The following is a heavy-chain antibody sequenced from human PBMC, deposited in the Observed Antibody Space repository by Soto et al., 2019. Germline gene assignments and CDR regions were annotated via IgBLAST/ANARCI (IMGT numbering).Heavy chain of an antibody. CDR2: IKQDGSEK. V-gene: IGHV3-7*05. J-gene: IGHJ6*02. CDR3: ARYSSSPDSEYYGIDA. CDR1: GFTISSYW. D-gene: IGHD2-2*01. Sequence: GGSLRLSCAASGFTISSYWISWVRQAPGKGLEWVANIKQDGSEKYYVDSVKGRFTISRDNAKNSLYLQMNSLRAEDTAVYYCARYSSSPDSEYYGIDALCLGDTLTVSS.